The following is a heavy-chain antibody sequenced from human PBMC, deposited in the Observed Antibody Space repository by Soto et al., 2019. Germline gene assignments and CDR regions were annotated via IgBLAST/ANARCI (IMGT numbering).Heavy chain of an antibody. CDR2: ISYDGTNK. CDR3: ARDPKTSGGQHWAFNYFDS. J-gene: IGHJ4*02. CDR1: GFSFSISP. D-gene: IGHD7-27*01. Sequence: QVQLVESGGGVVQPGRSLRLSCAASGFSFSISPMHWVRQAPGKGPEWVALISYDGTNKFYADSVKGRFTISRDNSKSTLYLQVDSLGPEDAAVYYCARDPKTSGGQHWAFNYFDSWGEGTLVTVSS. V-gene: IGHV3-30-3*01.